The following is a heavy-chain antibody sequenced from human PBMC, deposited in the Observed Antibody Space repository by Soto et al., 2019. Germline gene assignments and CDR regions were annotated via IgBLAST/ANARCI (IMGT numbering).Heavy chain of an antibody. V-gene: IGHV3-33*01. D-gene: IGHD1-26*01. CDR2: IWYDGNNK. Sequence: GGSLRLSCAASGFTFSSYGMHWVRQAPGKGLEWVAVIWYDGNNKYYADSVKGRFTISRDNSKNTLYLQMNRLRAEDTAVYYCARDYRDGQYYYYGMDVWGQGTTVTVSS. CDR1: GFTFSSYG. J-gene: IGHJ6*02. CDR3: ARDYRDGQYYYYGMDV.